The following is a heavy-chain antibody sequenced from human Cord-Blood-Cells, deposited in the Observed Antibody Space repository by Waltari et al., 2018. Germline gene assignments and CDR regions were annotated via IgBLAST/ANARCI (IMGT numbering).Heavy chain of an antibody. D-gene: IGHD6-19*01. V-gene: IGHV4-34*01. J-gene: IGHJ4*02. CDR3: ARSIAVAGQVDY. Sequence: QVQLQQWGAGLLKPSETLSLTCAVYGGSFSGYYWSWIRQPPGKGLEWIGEINHSGSTNYNPSLNSRVTISVDTSKNQFSLKLSSVTAADTAVYYCARSIAVAGQVDYWGQGTLVTVSS. CDR2: INHSGST. CDR1: GGSFSGYY.